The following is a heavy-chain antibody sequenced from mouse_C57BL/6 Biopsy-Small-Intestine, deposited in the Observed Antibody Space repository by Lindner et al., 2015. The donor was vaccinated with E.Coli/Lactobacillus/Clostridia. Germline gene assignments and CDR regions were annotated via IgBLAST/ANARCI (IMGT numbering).Heavy chain of an antibody. CDR3: APFITTVDYYFDH. J-gene: IGHJ2*01. CDR1: GYAFSSSW. Sequence: VQLQESGAELMKPGASVKISCKASGYAFSSSWMNWVKQRPGKGLEWIGRIYPGDGDTDYNGKFKGKATLTADKSSSTAYMQLSSLTSEDSAVYFCAPFITTVDYYFDHWGQGTTLTVSS. V-gene: IGHV1-82*01. CDR2: IYPGDGDT. D-gene: IGHD1-1*01.